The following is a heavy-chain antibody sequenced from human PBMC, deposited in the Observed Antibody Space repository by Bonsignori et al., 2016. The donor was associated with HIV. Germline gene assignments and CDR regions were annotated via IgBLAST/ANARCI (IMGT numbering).Heavy chain of an antibody. D-gene: IGHD3-16*02. Sequence: GESLKISCAASGFTFSSYAMSWVRQAPGKGLEWVSAISGSGGSTYYADSVKGRFTISRDNSKNTLYLQMNSLRAEDTAVYYCAKGGYDYVWGSYPKYYFDYWGQGTLVTVSS. V-gene: IGHV3-23*01. CDR3: AKGGYDYVWGSYPKYYFDY. J-gene: IGHJ4*02. CDR1: GFTFSSYA. CDR2: ISGSGGST.